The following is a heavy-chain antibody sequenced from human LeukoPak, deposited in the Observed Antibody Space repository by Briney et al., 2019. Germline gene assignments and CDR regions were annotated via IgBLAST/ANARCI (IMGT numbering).Heavy chain of an antibody. V-gene: IGHV1-69*05. CDR1: GGTFSSYA. J-gene: IGHJ4*02. CDR2: IIPIFGTA. CDR3: ARSSMIVVPSPYFDY. Sequence: SVKVSCKASGGTFSSYAISWVRQAPGQGLEWMGGIIPIFGTANYAQKFQGRVTITTDESTSTAYMELSSLRSEDTAVYYCARSSMIVVPSPYFDYWGQGTLVTVSS. D-gene: IGHD3-22*01.